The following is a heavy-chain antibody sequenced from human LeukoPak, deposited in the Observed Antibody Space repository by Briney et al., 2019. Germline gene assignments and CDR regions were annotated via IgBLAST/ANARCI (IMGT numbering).Heavy chain of an antibody. CDR2: ISYSGST. Sequence: NASETLSLTCTVSGGSISSSSQYWGWIRQPPGKGLEWIGSISYSGSTYYNPSLKSRVTIPVDTSKNQFSLTLSSVTAADTAVYYCAPIFGDYSDFDSWGQGTLVTVSS. D-gene: IGHD4-17*01. J-gene: IGHJ4*02. CDR1: GGSISSSSQY. CDR3: APIFGDYSDFDS. V-gene: IGHV4-39*01.